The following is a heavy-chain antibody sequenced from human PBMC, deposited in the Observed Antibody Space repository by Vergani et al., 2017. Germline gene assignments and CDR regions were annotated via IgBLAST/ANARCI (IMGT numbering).Heavy chain of an antibody. D-gene: IGHD1-1*01. V-gene: IGHV4-4*02. J-gene: IGHJ5*02. CDR3: ASSPKGTRCWFDP. CDR1: GGSISSSNR. Sequence: QVQLQESGPGLVKPSGTLSLTCAVSGGSISSSNRWSWVRQPPGKGLEWMGYIYYSGSTKYNPSLKSRVTISVDTSKNQFSLKLSPVTAADTAVYYCASSPKGTRCWFDPWGQGTLVTVSS. CDR2: IYYSGST.